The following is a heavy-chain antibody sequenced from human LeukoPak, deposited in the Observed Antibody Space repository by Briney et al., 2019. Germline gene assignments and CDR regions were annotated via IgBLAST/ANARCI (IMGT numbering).Heavy chain of an antibody. Sequence: ASDTLSLTCAVYGGSFSGYYWSWIRQPPGKGLEWIGEINHSGSTNYNPSLKSRVTISVDTSKNQFSLKLSSVTAADTAVYYCARGGDSSGYYNWFDPWGQGTLVTVSS. CDR3: ARGGDSSGYYNWFDP. J-gene: IGHJ5*02. CDR1: GGSFSGYY. V-gene: IGHV4-34*01. CDR2: INHSGST. D-gene: IGHD3-22*01.